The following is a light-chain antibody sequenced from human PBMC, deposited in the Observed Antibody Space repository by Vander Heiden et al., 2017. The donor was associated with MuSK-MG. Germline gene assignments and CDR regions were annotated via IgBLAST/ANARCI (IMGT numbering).Light chain of an antibody. V-gene: IGKV3-11*01. CDR1: QSVSTY. J-gene: IGKJ2*01. Sequence: EIVLTQSPATLSLSPGERATLSCRASQSVSTYLAWYQQKPGQAPRLLIYDASTRATGIPARFSGSGSGPDFTLTISSLEPEDLAVYYCQSGSTFGQGTKLEIK. CDR3: QSGST. CDR2: DAS.